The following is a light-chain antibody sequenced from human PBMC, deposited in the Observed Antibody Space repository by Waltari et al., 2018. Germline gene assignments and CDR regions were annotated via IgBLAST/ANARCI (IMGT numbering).Light chain of an antibody. J-gene: IGKJ1*01. V-gene: IGKV3-20*01. CDR2: GAS. Sequence: EIVLTQSPGTLSLSPGERATLSCRASQSVSSSYLAWYQQKPGQAPRLLIYGASSRATCIPDRFSGSGSETDFTLTISRLEPEDFAVYYCQQYGSSHTYTFGQGTTVEIK. CDR3: QQYGSSHTYT. CDR1: QSVSSSY.